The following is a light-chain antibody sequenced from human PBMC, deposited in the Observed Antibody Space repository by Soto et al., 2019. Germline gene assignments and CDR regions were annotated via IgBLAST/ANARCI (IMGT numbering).Light chain of an antibody. CDR1: SSNIGAGYD. CDR3: QPYDSSLSEEV. Sequence: QSVLTQPPSVSGAPGQRVTISCTGSSSNIGAGYDVHWYQQLPGTAPKLLIYGNSNRPSGVPDRFSGYKSGTSASLAITGLQAEDEADYYCQPYDSSLSEEVFGGGTKVTVL. J-gene: IGLJ2*01. CDR2: GNS. V-gene: IGLV1-40*01.